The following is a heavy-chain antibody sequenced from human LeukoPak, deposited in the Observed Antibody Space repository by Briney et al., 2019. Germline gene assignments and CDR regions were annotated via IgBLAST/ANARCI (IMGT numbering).Heavy chain of an antibody. V-gene: IGHV1-18*01. Sequence: ASVKVSCKASGYTFINYGISWVRQAPGQGLEWMGWISAYNGNTNYAQKFQGRVTITADESTSTAYMELSSLRSEDTAVYYCARGPYYDFWSGYPTGYWGQGTLVTVSS. J-gene: IGHJ4*02. CDR2: ISAYNGNT. CDR3: ARGPYYDFWSGYPTGY. D-gene: IGHD3-3*01. CDR1: GYTFINYG.